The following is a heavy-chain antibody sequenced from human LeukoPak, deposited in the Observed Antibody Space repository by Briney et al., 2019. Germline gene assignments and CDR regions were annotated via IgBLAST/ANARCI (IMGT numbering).Heavy chain of an antibody. CDR2: INPKTDVT. J-gene: IGHJ4*02. CDR3: ARGEAPPDYFIDY. D-gene: IGHD2/OR15-2a*01. Sequence: ASAKVSCKASGYSFTGYYIHCVRQAPGQGPEWLGWINPKTDVTYFAQNFQGRVSMTRDTSISTAYLELSGLTSDDTAMYFCARGEAPPDYFIDYWGQGTLVTVSS. CDR1: GYSFTGYY. V-gene: IGHV1-2*02.